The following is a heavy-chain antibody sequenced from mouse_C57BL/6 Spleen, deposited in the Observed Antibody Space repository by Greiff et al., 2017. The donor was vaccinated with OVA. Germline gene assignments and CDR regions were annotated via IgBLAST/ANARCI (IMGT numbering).Heavy chain of an antibody. Sequence: EVQLQQSGPELVKPGASVKISCKASGYTFTDYYMNWVKQSHGKSLEWIGDINPNNGGTSYNQKFKGKATLTVDKSSSTAYMELRSLTSEDSAVYYCASGVYYDYSFDYWGQGTTRTVSS. CDR1: GYTFTDYY. J-gene: IGHJ2*01. CDR3: ASGVYYDYSFDY. V-gene: IGHV1-26*01. D-gene: IGHD2-4*01. CDR2: INPNNGGT.